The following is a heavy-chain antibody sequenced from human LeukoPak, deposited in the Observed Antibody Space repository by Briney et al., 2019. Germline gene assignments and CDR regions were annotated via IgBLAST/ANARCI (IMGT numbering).Heavy chain of an antibody. CDR1: GGSISSGGYS. V-gene: IGHV4-30-2*01. J-gene: IGHJ4*02. Sequence: SETLSLTCAISGGSISSGGYSRSWIRQPPGKGLEWIGCIYQSGTTYYNPSLKSRVTISVDRSKNQFSLKLSSVTAADTAVYYCARAYYYDSSGYYVYYFDYWGQGTLVTVSS. CDR2: IYQSGTT. D-gene: IGHD3-22*01. CDR3: ARAYYYDSSGYYVYYFDY.